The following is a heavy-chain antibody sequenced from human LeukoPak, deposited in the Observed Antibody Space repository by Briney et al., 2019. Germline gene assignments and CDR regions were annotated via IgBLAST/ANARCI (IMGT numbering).Heavy chain of an antibody. CDR2: IYYSGST. CDR1: GGSMSSTKW. J-gene: IGHJ4*02. D-gene: IGHD2-21*02. Sequence: PSETLSLTCAVSGGSMSSTKWWSWVRQPPGKGLEWIGSIYYSGSTSYNPSLKSRVTISVDTSKNQFSLKLTSVTAADTAVYYCARHGHHGDHDYWGQGTLVTVSS. V-gene: IGHV4-39*01. CDR3: ARHGHHGDHDY.